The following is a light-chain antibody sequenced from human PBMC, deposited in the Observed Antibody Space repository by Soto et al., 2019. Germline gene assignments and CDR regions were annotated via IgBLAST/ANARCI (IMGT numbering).Light chain of an antibody. CDR3: SSYTSSSTPWV. Sequence: QSALTQPASVSGSPGRSITISCTGTSSDVGGYNYVSWYQQHPGKAPKLMIYDVSNRPSGVSNRFSGSKSGNTASLTISGLQAEDEADYYCSSYTSSSTPWVFGGGTQLTVL. CDR1: SSDVGGYNY. J-gene: IGLJ7*01. CDR2: DVS. V-gene: IGLV2-14*01.